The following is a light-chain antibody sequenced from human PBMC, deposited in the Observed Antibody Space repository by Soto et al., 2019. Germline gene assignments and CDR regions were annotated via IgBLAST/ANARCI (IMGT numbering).Light chain of an antibody. CDR1: QTISSW. Sequence: DIQMTQSPSTLSGSVGDRVTLTCRASQTISSWLAWYQQKPGKAPKLLIYDASSLESGVPSRFSGSGSGTEFTLTISSLQPDDFATYYCQQYNSYSYTFGQGTRLEIK. CDR3: QQYNSYSYT. V-gene: IGKV1-5*01. CDR2: DAS. J-gene: IGKJ5*01.